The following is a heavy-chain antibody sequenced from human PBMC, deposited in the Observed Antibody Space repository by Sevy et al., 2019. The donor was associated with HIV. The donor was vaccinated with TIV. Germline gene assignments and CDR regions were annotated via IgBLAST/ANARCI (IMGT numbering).Heavy chain of an antibody. J-gene: IGHJ4*02. CDR3: AKDRDFWRAACYFDY. CDR2: ISGSGGSST. CDR1: GFTFSTYA. Sequence: GGSLRLSCAVSGFTFSTYAMSWVRQAPGQGLEWVSAISGSGGSSTDYADSVKGRFTISRDNSKNTLYLQMNSLRAEDTAVYYCAKDRDFWRAACYFDYWGQGTLVTVSS. V-gene: IGHV3-23*01. D-gene: IGHD3-3*01.